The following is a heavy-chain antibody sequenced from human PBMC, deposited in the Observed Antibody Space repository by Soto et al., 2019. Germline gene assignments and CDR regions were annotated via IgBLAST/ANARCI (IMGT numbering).Heavy chain of an antibody. V-gene: IGHV3-74*01. D-gene: IGHD2-2*01. Sequence: EVQLVESGGDLVQPGESLRLSCAASGFTFSINYMHWVRQAPGKGLVWVSFINSDGSRTNYADSVEGRFTISRDNAKNALYLQMTSLRAEDTAVYYCACRGAVVPAASFDYWGQGTLVTVSS. CDR3: ACRGAVVPAASFDY. CDR1: GFTFSINY. J-gene: IGHJ4*02. CDR2: INSDGSRT.